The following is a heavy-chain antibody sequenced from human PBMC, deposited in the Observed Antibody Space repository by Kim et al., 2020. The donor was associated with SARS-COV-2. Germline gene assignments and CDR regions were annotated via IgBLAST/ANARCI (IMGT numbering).Heavy chain of an antibody. D-gene: IGHD3-3*01. Sequence: TAYTASVKGRFPISRHDSKDIAYLQMNSLKTEATALYYCTRPDFWSGFYFDYWGQGTLVTVSS. CDR2: T. J-gene: IGHJ4*02. V-gene: IGHV3-49*01. CDR3: TRPDFWSGFYFDY.